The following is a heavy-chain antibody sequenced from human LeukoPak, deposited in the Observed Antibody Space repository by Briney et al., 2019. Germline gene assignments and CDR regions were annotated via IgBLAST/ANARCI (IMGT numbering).Heavy chain of an antibody. CDR2: ISSSSSYI. D-gene: IGHD3-3*01. CDR1: GFTFSSYS. V-gene: IGHV3-21*01. J-gene: IGHJ6*03. Sequence: PGGSLRLSCAASGFTFSSYSMNWVRQAPGKGLEWVSSISSSSSYIYYADSVKGRFTISRDNAKNSLYLQMNSLRAEDTAVYYCARDSGGLTYDFWSGYNVAAYYYYYMDVWGKGTTVTVSS. CDR3: ARDSGGLTYDFWSGYNVAAYYYYYMDV.